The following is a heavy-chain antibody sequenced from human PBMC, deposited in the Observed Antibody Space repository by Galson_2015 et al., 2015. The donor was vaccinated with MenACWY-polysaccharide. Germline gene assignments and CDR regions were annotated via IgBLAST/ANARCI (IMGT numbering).Heavy chain of an antibody. J-gene: IGHJ4*02. CDR1: GFTFSNAW. D-gene: IGHD3-22*01. CDR2: IKSKTDGGTA. Sequence: SLRLSCAASGFTFSNAWMSWVRQAPGKGLEWVGRIKSKTDGGTANYSAPVKGRFAISRDDSKNTLFLQMNSLKIEDTAVYYCITGSILVFTRGEDYWGQGSLVTVSS. V-gene: IGHV3-15*01. CDR3: ITGSILVFTRGEDY.